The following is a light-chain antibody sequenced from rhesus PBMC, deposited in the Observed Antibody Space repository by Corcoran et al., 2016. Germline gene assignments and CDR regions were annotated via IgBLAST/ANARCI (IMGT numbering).Light chain of an antibody. CDR3: QQHNSYLYS. J-gene: IGKJ2*01. Sequence: DIQMTQSPSSLSASVGDRVTITCRASQGISNYLAWYQQKPGKAPKLLIYDIATLQNGVPSRFSGIGSVTEFTLTITSLQTEDFATYYCQQHNSYLYSFGQGTKVEIK. CDR2: DIA. V-gene: IGKV1-25*01. CDR1: QGISNY.